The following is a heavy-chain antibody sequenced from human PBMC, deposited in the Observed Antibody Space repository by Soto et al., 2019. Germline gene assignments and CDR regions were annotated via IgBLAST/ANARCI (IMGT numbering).Heavy chain of an antibody. Sequence: SESLSLACALAGGSISSSNWGSCVRQPPGKGLEWIGEIYHSGSTNYNPSLKSRVTISVDKSKNQFSLKLSSVTAADTAVYYCARSIVGATYWFDPWGQGTLVTVSS. V-gene: IGHV4-4*02. D-gene: IGHD1-26*01. J-gene: IGHJ5*02. CDR3: ARSIVGATYWFDP. CDR1: GGSISSSNW. CDR2: IYHSGST.